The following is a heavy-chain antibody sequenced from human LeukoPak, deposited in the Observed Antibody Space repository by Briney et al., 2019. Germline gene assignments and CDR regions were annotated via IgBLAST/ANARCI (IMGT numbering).Heavy chain of an antibody. Sequence: GASVKVSCKASGYTFTGYYMHWVRQAPGQGLEWMGWINPNSGGTNYAQKFQGRVTMTRDTSISTAYMELSRLRSDDTAVYYCARDYGYITMIVVVIPEGPFDPWGQGTLVTVSS. V-gene: IGHV1-2*02. CDR1: GYTFTGYY. CDR3: ARDYGYITMIVVVIPEGPFDP. J-gene: IGHJ5*02. CDR2: INPNSGGT. D-gene: IGHD3-22*01.